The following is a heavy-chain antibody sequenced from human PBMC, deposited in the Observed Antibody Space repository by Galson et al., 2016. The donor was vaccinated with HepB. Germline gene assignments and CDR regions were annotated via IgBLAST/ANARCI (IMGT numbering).Heavy chain of an antibody. CDR2: IIPLSHTA. D-gene: IGHD2-21*02. J-gene: IGHJ4*02. V-gene: IGHV1-69*13. CDR1: GYTFSSHH. CDR3: ARGGPSNQALLFPEPLRT. Sequence: SVKVSCKASGYTFSSHHMHWVRQAPGQGLEWMGGIIPLSHTANYAQNFQVRVTITADESTSSSYLELSSLKSEDTAVYYCARGGPSNQALLFPEPLRTWGQGTLITVSS.